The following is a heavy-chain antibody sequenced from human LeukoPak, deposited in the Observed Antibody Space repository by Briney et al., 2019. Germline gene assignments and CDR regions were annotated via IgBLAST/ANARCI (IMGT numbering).Heavy chain of an antibody. Sequence: GGSLRLSCTAPGFTFGDYALSWVRQAPGKGLEWVGFIRSKAYGGTTEYAASVKGRFTISRDDSKSIAYLQMDSLKTEDTAVDYCTRDDLHYYDSSGYSYYFDYWGQGTLVTVSS. CDR3: TRDDLHYYDSSGYSYYFDY. D-gene: IGHD3-22*01. CDR1: GFTFGDYA. V-gene: IGHV3-49*04. CDR2: IRSKAYGGTT. J-gene: IGHJ4*02.